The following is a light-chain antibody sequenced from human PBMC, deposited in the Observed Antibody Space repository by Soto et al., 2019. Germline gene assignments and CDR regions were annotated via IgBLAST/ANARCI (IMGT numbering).Light chain of an antibody. CDR1: QSVSSY. CDR2: DAS. J-gene: IGKJ5*01. V-gene: IGKV3-11*01. Sequence: IVLTQSPATLSLSPRERSTLSARSRQSVSSYLAWYQQKPGQAPRLVIYDASNRATGIPARFSGSGSGTDLTLTISSLEPEDFAVYYCQQRSNWPLSINCGKGTRREIK. CDR3: QQRSNWPLSIN.